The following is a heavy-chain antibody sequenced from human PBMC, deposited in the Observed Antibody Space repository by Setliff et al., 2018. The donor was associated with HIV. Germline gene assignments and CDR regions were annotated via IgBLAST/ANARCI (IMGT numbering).Heavy chain of an antibody. CDR3: AAVPWGHSSLIIDH. D-gene: IGHD3-16*01. J-gene: IGHJ4*02. CDR1: GFTFSGYG. Sequence: PGGSLRLSCAASGFTFSGYGMHWVRQAPGKGLEWVAFIRYDGSNKYYADSVKGRFTISRDNSKNTLYLQMNGLRAEDTAVYYCAAVPWGHSSLIIDHWGQGTPVTVSS. V-gene: IGHV3-30*02. CDR2: IRYDGSNK.